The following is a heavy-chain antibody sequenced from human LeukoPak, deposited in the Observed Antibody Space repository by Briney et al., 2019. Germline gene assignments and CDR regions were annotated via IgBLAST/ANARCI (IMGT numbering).Heavy chain of an antibody. J-gene: IGHJ4*02. CDR2: IKQDGGAK. Sequence: GGSLRLSCAAPGFTFTNYWMNWLRQAPGKGLEWVANIKQDGGAKNYVDSVKGRFTISRDNAKNSLYLQMNNLRVEDTAVYYCARERVTTTSFDYWGQGTLVTVSS. D-gene: IGHD2/OR15-2a*01. V-gene: IGHV3-7*01. CDR1: GFTFTNYW. CDR3: ARERVTTTSFDY.